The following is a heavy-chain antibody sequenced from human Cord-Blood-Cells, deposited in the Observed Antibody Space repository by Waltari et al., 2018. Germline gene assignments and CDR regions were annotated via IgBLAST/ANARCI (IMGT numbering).Heavy chain of an antibody. CDR1: GFTFSSYA. D-gene: IGHD1-26*01. CDR2: ISGSGGST. V-gene: IGHV3-23*01. CDR3: AKFSGSYYYFDY. J-gene: IGHJ4*02. Sequence: EVQLLESGGGLVQPGGSVRLSCAASGFTFSSYAMSWVRRAPGKGLEWVSAISGSGGSTYSEATVKGRFTISRDNSKTTLYLKMNSRRAEDKAVYYCAKFSGSYYYFDYWGQGTLVTVSS.